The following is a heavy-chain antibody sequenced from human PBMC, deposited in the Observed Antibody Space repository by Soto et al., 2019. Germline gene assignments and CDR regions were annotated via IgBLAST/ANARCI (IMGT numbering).Heavy chain of an antibody. Sequence: QVQLVQSGAEVKKPGASVKVSCKASGYTFTSYAMHWVRQAPGQRLEWMGWINAGNGNTKYSQKFQGRVTITRDTSASTVYMDLRRLRSEDTAVYFCARDPGFSYGYNWGQGTLVTGSS. J-gene: IGHJ4*02. CDR3: ARDPGFSYGYN. D-gene: IGHD5-18*01. V-gene: IGHV1-3*01. CDR2: INAGNGNT. CDR1: GYTFTSYA.